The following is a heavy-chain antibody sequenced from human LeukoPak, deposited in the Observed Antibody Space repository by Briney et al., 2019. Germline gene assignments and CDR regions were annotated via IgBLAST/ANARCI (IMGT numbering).Heavy chain of an antibody. CDR2: IYYSGST. D-gene: IGHD5-24*01. V-gene: IGHV4-59*01. CDR3: ARESGWLHSYYYSYYMDV. J-gene: IGHJ6*03. Sequence: PSETLSLTCTVSGGSISSYYWSWIPQPPGKGLEWIGYIYYSGSTNYNPSLKSRVTISVDTSKNQFSLKLSSVTAADTAVYYCARESGWLHSYYYSYYMDVWGKGTTVTVSS. CDR1: GGSISSYY.